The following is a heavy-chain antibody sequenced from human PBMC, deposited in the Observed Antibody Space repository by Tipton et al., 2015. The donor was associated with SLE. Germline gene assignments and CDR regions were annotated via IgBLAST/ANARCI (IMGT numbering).Heavy chain of an antibody. CDR1: GGSFSGYY. D-gene: IGHD3-3*01. CDR2: INHSGST. Sequence: TLSLTCAVYGGSFSGYYWSWIRQPPGKGLEWIGEINHSGSTYYNPSLKSRVTISVDTSKNQFSLKLSSVTAADTAVYYCARGSTYYDFWSGYSHFDYWGQGTLVTVSS. V-gene: IGHV4-34*01. CDR3: ARGSTYYDFWSGYSHFDY. J-gene: IGHJ4*02.